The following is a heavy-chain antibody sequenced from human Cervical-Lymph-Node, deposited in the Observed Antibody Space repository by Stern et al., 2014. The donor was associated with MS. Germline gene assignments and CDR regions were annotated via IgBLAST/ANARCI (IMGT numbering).Heavy chain of an antibody. CDR2: INTNSGNP. CDR3: ARFVDYPMGRVFDV. J-gene: IGHJ4*02. D-gene: IGHD3-10*01. CDR1: GYTFSGYS. Sequence: VQLVESGSEWKKPWASVKVSCKASGYTFSGYSLNWVRQAPGQGLEWMGWINTNSGNPTYAQGFTGRFVFSLDTSVSTAYLQISSLKTEDTGIYFCARFVDYPMGRVFDVWGQGTQVTVS. V-gene: IGHV7-4-1*02.